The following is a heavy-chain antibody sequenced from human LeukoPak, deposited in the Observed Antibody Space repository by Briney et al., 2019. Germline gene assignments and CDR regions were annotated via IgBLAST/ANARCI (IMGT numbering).Heavy chain of an antibody. CDR1: GGTFSSYA. CDR2: IIPIFGTA. V-gene: IGHV1-69*13. CDR3: ARGCSGTSCPWIY. D-gene: IGHD2-2*01. J-gene: IGHJ4*02. Sequence: ASVKVSCKASGGTFSSYAISWVRQAPGQGLEWMGGIIPIFGTANYAQKFQGRVTITADESTSTAYMELSSLRSEDTAVYYCARGCSGTSCPWIYWGQGTLVTVSS.